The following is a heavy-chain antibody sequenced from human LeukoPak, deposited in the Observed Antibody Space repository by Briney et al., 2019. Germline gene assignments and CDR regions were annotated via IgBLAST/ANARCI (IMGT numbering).Heavy chain of an antibody. D-gene: IGHD2-2*01. CDR1: GFTFSSFG. V-gene: IGHV3-7*04. CDR3: ARDRNVVVPTARLDRYWYFDL. CDR2: IKQDRSER. J-gene: IGHJ2*01. Sequence: PGGSLRLSCAASGFTFSSFGMNWVRQAPGKGLEWVANIKQDRSERFYVDSVKGRFTISRDNAKNSLYLQMNSLRGEDTAVYYCARDRNVVVPTARLDRYWYFDLWGRGTLVTVSS.